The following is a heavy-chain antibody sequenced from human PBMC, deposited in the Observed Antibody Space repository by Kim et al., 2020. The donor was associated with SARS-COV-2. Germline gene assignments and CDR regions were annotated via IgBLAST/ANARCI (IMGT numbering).Heavy chain of an antibody. CDR2: ISSSGSTI. J-gene: IGHJ4*02. D-gene: IGHD3-10*01. CDR1: GFTFSSYE. Sequence: GGSLRLSCAASGFTFSSYEMNWVRQAPGKGLEWVSYISSSGSTIYYADSVKGRFTISRDNAKNSLYLQMNSLRAEDTAVYYCARDNPYYYGSGSYGLGYWGQGTLVTVSS. V-gene: IGHV3-48*03. CDR3: ARDNPYYYGSGSYGLGY.